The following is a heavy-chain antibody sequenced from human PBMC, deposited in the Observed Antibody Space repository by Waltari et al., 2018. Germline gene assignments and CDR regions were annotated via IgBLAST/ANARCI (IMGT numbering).Heavy chain of an antibody. CDR3: ARGRITIFGVVIPPDY. J-gene: IGHJ4*02. Sequence: QVQLVQSGAEVKKPGASVKVSCKASGYTFTGYYMPWVRQAPGQGLEWMGWINPNSGGTNYAQKFQGWVTMTRDTSISTAYMELSRLRSDDTAVYYCARGRITIFGVVIPPDYWGQGTLVTVSS. D-gene: IGHD3-3*01. CDR1: GYTFTGYY. CDR2: INPNSGGT. V-gene: IGHV1-2*04.